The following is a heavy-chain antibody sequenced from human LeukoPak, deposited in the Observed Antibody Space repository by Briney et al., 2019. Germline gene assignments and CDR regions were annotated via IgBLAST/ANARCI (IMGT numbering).Heavy chain of an antibody. J-gene: IGHJ6*04. CDR2: INTMSGTT. V-gene: IGHV1-69*05. CDR1: GGTIRGFA. D-gene: IGHD3-9*01. CDR3: TRGDDFLAAYNYMDV. Sequence: ASVKVPCKASGGTIRGFAINWVRQAPGEGFEWMGRINTMSGTTNYTQRLQGRVTMTTDESTTTAFMELSRLTAEDTALYYCTRGDDFLAAYNYMDVWGKGTSVIVSS.